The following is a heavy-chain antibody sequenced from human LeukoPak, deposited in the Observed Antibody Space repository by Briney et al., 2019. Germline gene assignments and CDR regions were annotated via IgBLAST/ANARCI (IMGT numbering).Heavy chain of an antibody. D-gene: IGHD2-2*01. J-gene: IGHJ6*02. CDR3: AREAMLVFKGSTSPMDV. CDR1: GFTFSSYW. V-gene: IGHV3-74*01. CDR2: INSDESST. Sequence: PGGSLRLSCAAAGFTFSSYWMHWVRQAPGQGLVWVSRINSDESSTSYADSVKGRFPISRDNAKNTLFLQMNSLRAEDTAVYYCAREAMLVFKGSTSPMDVWGQGTTVTVSS.